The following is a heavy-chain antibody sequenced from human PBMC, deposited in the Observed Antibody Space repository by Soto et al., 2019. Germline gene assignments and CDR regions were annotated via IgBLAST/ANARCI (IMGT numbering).Heavy chain of an antibody. D-gene: IGHD3-3*01. CDR3: ASSLRFLEWSPHLGY. CDR1: GGSISSGDYY. J-gene: IGHJ4*02. CDR2: IYYSGST. V-gene: IGHV4-30-4*01. Sequence: QVQLQESGPGLVKPSQTLSLTCTVSGGSISSGDYYWSWIRQPPGKGLEWIGYIYYSGSTYYNPSLKSRLTISVHTSKNQSSPKLSSVTAADTAVYYCASSLRFLEWSPHLGYWGQGTLVTVSS.